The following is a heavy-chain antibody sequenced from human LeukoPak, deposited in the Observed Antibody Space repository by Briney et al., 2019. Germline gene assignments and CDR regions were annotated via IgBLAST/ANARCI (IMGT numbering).Heavy chain of an antibody. CDR1: GGSISSYY. CDR3: ARSQSYCSGGNCWGGWFDP. Sequence: SETLSLTCTVSGGSISSYYWSWIRQPPGKGLEWIGYIYYSGSTNYNPSLKSRVTISVDTSKNQVSLKLNSVTAADTAVYYCARSQSYCSGGNCWGGWFDPWGQGILVTVSS. CDR2: IYYSGST. V-gene: IGHV4-59*01. D-gene: IGHD2-15*01. J-gene: IGHJ5*02.